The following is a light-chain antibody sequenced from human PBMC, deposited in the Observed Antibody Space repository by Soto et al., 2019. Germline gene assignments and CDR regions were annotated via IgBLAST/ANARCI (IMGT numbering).Light chain of an antibody. CDR3: QQYKSALYT. J-gene: IGKJ2*01. CDR2: DAS. V-gene: IGKV1-5*01. Sequence: DIQMTQSPSTLSASVGDRITITCRASQTISSWLAWYHQKPGKAPKLLIYDASTLESGVPSRFSGSGSGTEFTLTISSLQPDDFATYYCQQYKSALYTFGQGTNLEI. CDR1: QTISSW.